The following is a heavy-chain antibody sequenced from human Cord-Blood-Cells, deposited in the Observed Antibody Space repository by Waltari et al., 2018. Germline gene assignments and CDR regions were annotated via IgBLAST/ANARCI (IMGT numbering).Heavy chain of an antibody. D-gene: IGHD1-26*01. CDR3: AKDKGGSYYWYFDL. V-gene: IGHV3-30*18. J-gene: IGHJ2*01. Sequence: QVQLVESGGGVVQPGRSLRLSCAASGFTFSSYGMHWVRQAPGKGLEWVAVRSYDGSNKYYADAVKGRFTISRDNSKNTLYLQMNSLRAEDTAVYYCAKDKGGSYYWYFDLWGRGTLVTVSS. CDR1: GFTFSSYG. CDR2: RSYDGSNK.